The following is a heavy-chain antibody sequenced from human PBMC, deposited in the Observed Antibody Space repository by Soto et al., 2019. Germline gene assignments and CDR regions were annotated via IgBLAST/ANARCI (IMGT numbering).Heavy chain of an antibody. V-gene: IGHV3-74*01. CDR1: GFTFSSYW. CDR2: INSDGSST. D-gene: IGHD3-10*01. Sequence: GGSLRLSCAASGFTFSSYWMHWVRQAPGKGLVWVSRINSDGSSTSYADSVKGRFTISRDNAKNTLYLQMNSLRAEDTAVYYCARDEGFGELFSWFDPWGQGTLVTVPQ. CDR3: ARDEGFGELFSWFDP. J-gene: IGHJ5*02.